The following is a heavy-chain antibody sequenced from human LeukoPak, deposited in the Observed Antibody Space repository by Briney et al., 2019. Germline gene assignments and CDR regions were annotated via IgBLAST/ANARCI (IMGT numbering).Heavy chain of an antibody. CDR3: ASNREDIVVVVAAVGYDAFDI. D-gene: IGHD2-15*01. CDR2: INHSGST. Sequence: SETLSLTCAVYGGSFSGYYWSWIRQPPGKGLEWIGEINHSGSTNYNPSLKSRVTISVDTSKNQFSLKLSSVTAADTAVYYCASNREDIVVVVAAVGYDAFDIWGQGTMVTVSS. CDR1: GGSFSGYY. V-gene: IGHV4-34*01. J-gene: IGHJ3*02.